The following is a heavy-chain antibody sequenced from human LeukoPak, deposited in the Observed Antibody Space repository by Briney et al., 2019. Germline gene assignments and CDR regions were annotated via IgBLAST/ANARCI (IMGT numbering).Heavy chain of an antibody. CDR3: AKGPLRGTAAAIDY. D-gene: IGHD2-2*01. J-gene: IGHJ4*02. V-gene: IGHV3-30*18. Sequence: PGGSLGLSCAASGFTFNNYGMHWVRQAPGKGLEWVAVISYDGRNKHYPDSVKGRFTISRDISTDTLWLQMDSLRTEDTAVYYCAKGPLRGTAAAIDYWGQETLVTVSS. CDR2: ISYDGRNK. CDR1: GFTFNNYG.